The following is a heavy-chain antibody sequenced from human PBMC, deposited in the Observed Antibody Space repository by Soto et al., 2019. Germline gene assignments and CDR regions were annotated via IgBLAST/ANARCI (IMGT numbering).Heavy chain of an antibody. CDR1: GGSITTGGYY. D-gene: IGHD2-15*01. J-gene: IGHJ4*02. V-gene: IGHV4-31*03. CDR3: ARTKCSGGSCYSWSLDY. Sequence: SETLSLTCTASGGSITTGGYYWSWIRQLPGKGLEWIGHRYYSESTYYNPSLKSRVSISLDTSKNQFSLKLSFVTAADTAMYYCARTKCSGGSCYSWSLDYWGQGTPVTVSS. CDR2: RYYSEST.